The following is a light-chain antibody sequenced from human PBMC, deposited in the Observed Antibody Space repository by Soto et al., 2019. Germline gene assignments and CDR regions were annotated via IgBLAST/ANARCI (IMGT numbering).Light chain of an antibody. CDR2: AAS. CDR1: QGIDTS. V-gene: IGKV1-9*01. CDR3: QQLHGYPIT. J-gene: IGKJ5*01. Sequence: ILLTQSPSSLAAYVAARLSIICRASQGIDTSLAWYQQKPGKAPKLLIYAASNFQSGVPSRFSGSGSGTHFTLTISSLQPEDFATYYCQQLHGYPITFGQGTRLEIK.